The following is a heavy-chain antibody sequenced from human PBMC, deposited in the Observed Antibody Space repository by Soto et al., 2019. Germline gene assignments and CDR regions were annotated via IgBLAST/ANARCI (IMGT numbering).Heavy chain of an antibody. Sequence: PSETLSLTCTVSGGSISSYYWSWIRQPAGKGLEWIGRIYTSGSTNYNPSLKSRVTMSVDTSKNQFSLKLSSVTAADTAVYYCTNDYSNGWFDPWGQGTLVTVSS. CDR2: IYTSGST. CDR1: GGSISSYY. D-gene: IGHD4-4*01. V-gene: IGHV4-4*07. J-gene: IGHJ5*02. CDR3: TNDYSNGWFDP.